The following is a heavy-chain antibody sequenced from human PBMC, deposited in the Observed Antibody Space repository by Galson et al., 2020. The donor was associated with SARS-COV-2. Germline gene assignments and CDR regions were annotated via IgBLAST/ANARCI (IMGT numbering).Heavy chain of an antibody. J-gene: IGHJ1*01. CDR3: AKVYCTGGVCYPEDFQH. V-gene: IGHV3-23*01. Sequence: GGSLRLSCAASGFTFSSYAMSWVRQAPGKGLEWVSAISGSGGSTYYADSVKGRFTISRDNSKNTLYLQMNSLRAEDTAVYYCAKVYCTGGVCYPEDFQHGGQGTLFTVSS. CDR1: GFTFSSYA. CDR2: ISGSGGST. D-gene: IGHD2-8*02.